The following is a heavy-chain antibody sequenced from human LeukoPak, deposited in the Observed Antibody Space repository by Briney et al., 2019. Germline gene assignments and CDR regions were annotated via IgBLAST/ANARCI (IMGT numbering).Heavy chain of an antibody. V-gene: IGHV3-23*01. Sequence: GGSLRLSCAASGFTFSSYAMIWVRQAPGRGLEWVSGTDDSGGSTYYADSVKGRFTISRDNSKNTLYLQMNSLRAEDTAVYYCAKMSSSWTYYYGMDVWGQGTTVTVSS. CDR3: AKMSSSWTYYYGMDV. CDR2: TDDSGGST. J-gene: IGHJ6*02. CDR1: GFTFSSYA. D-gene: IGHD6-13*01.